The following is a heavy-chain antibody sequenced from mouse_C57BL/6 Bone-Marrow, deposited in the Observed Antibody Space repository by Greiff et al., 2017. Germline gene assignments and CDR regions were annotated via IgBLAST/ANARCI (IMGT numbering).Heavy chain of an antibody. D-gene: IGHD1-1*01. CDR2: IDPSDSET. V-gene: IGHV1-52*01. CDR3: AIGYYGSSYAMDY. Sequence: QVQLQQPGAELVRPGSSVKLSCKASGYTFTSYWMHWVKQRPIQGLEWIGNIDPSDSETHYNQKFKDKATLTVYKSSSTAYMQLSSLTSEDSAVYYCAIGYYGSSYAMDYWGQGTSVTVSS. J-gene: IGHJ4*01. CDR1: GYTFTSYW.